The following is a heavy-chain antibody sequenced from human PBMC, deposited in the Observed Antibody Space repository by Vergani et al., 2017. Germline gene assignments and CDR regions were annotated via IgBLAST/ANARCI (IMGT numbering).Heavy chain of an antibody. Sequence: EVQLLESGGDLVQPGGSLRLSCAASGFTFNHYAMNWVRQAPGKGLEWVSGISGSGGSTYYAGSVKGRFTISRDSPKNTLYLQMNSLSAGDTAVYYCAKANPRNSGYDYLYYYHAMDVWGQGTTVTVSS. D-gene: IGHD5-12*01. CDR1: GFTFNHYA. CDR2: ISGSGGST. V-gene: IGHV3-23*01. J-gene: IGHJ6*02. CDR3: AKANPRNSGYDYLYYYHAMDV.